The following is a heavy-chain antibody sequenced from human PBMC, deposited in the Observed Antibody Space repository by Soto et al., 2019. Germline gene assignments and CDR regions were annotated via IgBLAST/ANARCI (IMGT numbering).Heavy chain of an antibody. CDR1: GFTFSSYA. J-gene: IGHJ4*02. CDR3: AKDFDGGVATILFDY. V-gene: IGHV3-23*01. CDR2: ISGSGGST. Sequence: GGSLRLSCAASGFTFSSYAMSWVRQAPGKGLEWVSAISGSGGSTYYADSVKGRFTISRDNSKNTLYLQMNSLRAEDTAVYYCAKDFDGGVATILFDYWGQGTLVTVSS. D-gene: IGHD5-12*01.